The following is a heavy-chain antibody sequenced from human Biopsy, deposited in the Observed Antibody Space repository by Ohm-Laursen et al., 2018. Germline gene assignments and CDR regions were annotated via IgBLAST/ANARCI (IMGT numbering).Heavy chain of an antibody. CDR1: GGSISSYY. CDR3: ARQEFATSPLDY. CDR2: IYYSGTT. Sequence: SETLSLTCTVSGGSISSYYWNWIRQPPGKGLEWIGYIYYSGTTDYSPSLKSRVTISIDKSKNQFFLKLTSVTAADTAMYYCARQEFATSPLDYWGQGSLVTVSS. D-gene: IGHD3-10*01. V-gene: IGHV4-59*08. J-gene: IGHJ4*02.